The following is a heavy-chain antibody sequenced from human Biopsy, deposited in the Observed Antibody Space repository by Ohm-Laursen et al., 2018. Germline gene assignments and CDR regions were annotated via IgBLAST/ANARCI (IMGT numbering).Heavy chain of an antibody. Sequence: SQTLSLTCTVSGGSISDSTYHWGWIRQSPGKGLEWIGNIYYSGNTDYGPSLKSRVTISVDTSNNQFTLKLRSVTAAETAVYYCARQVDFWSGYVDYWGQGTLVAVSS. V-gene: IGHV4-39*01. CDR3: ARQVDFWSGYVDY. J-gene: IGHJ4*02. CDR1: GGSISDSTYH. CDR2: IYYSGNT. D-gene: IGHD3-3*01.